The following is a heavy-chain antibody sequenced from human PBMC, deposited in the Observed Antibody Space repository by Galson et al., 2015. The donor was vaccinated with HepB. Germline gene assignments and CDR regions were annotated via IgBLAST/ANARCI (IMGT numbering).Heavy chain of an antibody. Sequence: ETLSLTCAVYGGSFSGYYWSWIRQPPGKGLEWIGEINHSGSTNYNPSLKSRVTISVDTSKNQFSLKLSSVTAADTAVYYCARGYAYGSGNNWFDPWGQGTLVTVSS. CDR1: GGSFSGYY. V-gene: IGHV4-34*01. J-gene: IGHJ5*02. CDR3: ARGYAYGSGNNWFDP. D-gene: IGHD3-10*01. CDR2: INHSGST.